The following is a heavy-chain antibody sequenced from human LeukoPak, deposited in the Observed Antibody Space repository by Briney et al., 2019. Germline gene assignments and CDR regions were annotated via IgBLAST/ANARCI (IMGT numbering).Heavy chain of an antibody. CDR2: TNAGNGNT. J-gene: IGHJ3*02. D-gene: IGHD3-10*01. V-gene: IGHV1-3*01. CDR1: GYTFTSYA. CDR3: ARLYGSGSYSSSDAFDI. Sequence: GASVKVSCKASGYTFTSYAMHWVRQAPGQRLEWMGWTNAGNGNTKYSQKFQGRVTITRDTSASTAYMELSSLRSEDTAVYYCARLYGSGSYSSSDAFDIWGQGTMVTVSS.